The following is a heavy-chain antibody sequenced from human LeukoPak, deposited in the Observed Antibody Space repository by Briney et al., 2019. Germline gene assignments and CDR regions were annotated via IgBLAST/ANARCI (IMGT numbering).Heavy chain of an antibody. CDR2: ISYHGIDK. D-gene: IGHD3-22*01. V-gene: IGHV3-30-3*01. CDR3: AHTDSYYFDSGMVS. CDR1: AFTFSGYA. J-gene: IGHJ5*02. Sequence: GGSLRLSCAASAFTFSGYAMRWVRQAPDKGLEWVAVISYHGIDKYYADSVKGRFTISRENSKNTLYLQMNSLRAEDTAVYYCAHTDSYYFDSGMVSWGQGALVTVSS.